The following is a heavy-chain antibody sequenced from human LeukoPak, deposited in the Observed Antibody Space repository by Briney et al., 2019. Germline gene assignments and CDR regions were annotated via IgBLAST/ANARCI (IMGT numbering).Heavy chain of an antibody. D-gene: IGHD3-3*01. Sequence: SVKVSCKASGGTFSSYAISWVRQAPGQGLEWMEGIIPIFGTANYAQKFQGRVTITADESTSTAYMELSSLRSEDTAVYYCARGLQSGFSPLLQYWGQGTLVTVSS. CDR3: ARGLQSGFSPLLQY. V-gene: IGHV1-69*13. CDR2: IIPIFGTA. J-gene: IGHJ4*02. CDR1: GGTFSSYA.